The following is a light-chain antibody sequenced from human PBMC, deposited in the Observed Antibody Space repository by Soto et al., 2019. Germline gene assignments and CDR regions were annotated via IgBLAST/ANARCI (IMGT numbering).Light chain of an antibody. V-gene: IGKV3-11*01. J-gene: IGKJ5*01. CDR2: DIS. CDR3: QQRSNRIT. Sequence: VLTQSSDALSLGPGCRSRWSPRASQSVAGSLAWYQQKPGQAPRLLIYDISTRAAAIPARFSGSGSGTDFTLTVSSLEPEDFALYYCQQRSNRITFGQGTRLEIK. CDR1: QSVAGS.